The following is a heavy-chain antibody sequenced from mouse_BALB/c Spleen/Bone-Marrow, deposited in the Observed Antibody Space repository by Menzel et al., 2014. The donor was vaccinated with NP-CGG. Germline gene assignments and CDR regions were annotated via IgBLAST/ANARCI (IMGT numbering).Heavy chain of an antibody. J-gene: IGHJ4*01. D-gene: IGHD1-1*01. V-gene: IGHV14-3*02. CDR1: GFNIKDTY. CDR2: IDPANGNT. Sequence: EVQVVEPGAELVKPGASVKLSCTASGFNIKDTYMHWVKQRPEQGLEWIGRIDPANGNTKYDPKFQGRATVTADTSSSTAYLQLSSLTSEDTAVYYCARYYYRTMDYWGQGTSVTVSS. CDR3: ARYYYRTMDY.